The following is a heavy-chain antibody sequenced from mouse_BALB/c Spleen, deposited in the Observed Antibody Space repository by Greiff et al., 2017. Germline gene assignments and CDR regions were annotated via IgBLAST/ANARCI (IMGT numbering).Heavy chain of an antibody. J-gene: IGHJ2*01. Sequence: LKQPGSELVRPGASVKLSCKASGYTFTSYWMHWVKQRPGQGLEWIGNIYPGSGSTNYDEKFKSKATLTVDTSSSTAYMQLSSLTSEDSAVYYCTRPGYDGYFDYWGQGTTLTVSS. D-gene: IGHD2-2*01. CDR3: TRPGYDGYFDY. CDR2: IYPGSGST. CDR1: GYTFTSYW. V-gene: IGHV1S22*01.